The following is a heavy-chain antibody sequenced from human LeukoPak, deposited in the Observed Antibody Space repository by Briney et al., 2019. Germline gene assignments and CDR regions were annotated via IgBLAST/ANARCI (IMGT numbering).Heavy chain of an antibody. Sequence: PGGSLRLSCAASGFTFSSYSMNWVRQAPGKGLGWVSYISSSSSTIYYADSVKGRFTISRDNAKNSLYLQMNSLRDEDTAVYYCARSTSFGWYTLDYWGQGTLVTVSS. CDR2: ISSSSSTI. CDR1: GFTFSSYS. CDR3: ARSTSFGWYTLDY. J-gene: IGHJ4*02. V-gene: IGHV3-48*02. D-gene: IGHD6-19*01.